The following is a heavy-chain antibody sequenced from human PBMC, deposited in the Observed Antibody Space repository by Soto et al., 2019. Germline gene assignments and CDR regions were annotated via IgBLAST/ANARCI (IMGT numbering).Heavy chain of an antibody. Sequence: GGPLRLCCAAAGVTFSSYWMHWVRQAPGKGLVWVSRINSDGSSTSYADSVKGRFTISRDNAKNTLYLQMNSLRAEDTAVYYCARYSSGWNAFDYWGQGTLVTVSS. J-gene: IGHJ4*02. V-gene: IGHV3-74*01. CDR1: GVTFSSYW. CDR3: ARYSSGWNAFDY. D-gene: IGHD6-19*01. CDR2: INSDGSST.